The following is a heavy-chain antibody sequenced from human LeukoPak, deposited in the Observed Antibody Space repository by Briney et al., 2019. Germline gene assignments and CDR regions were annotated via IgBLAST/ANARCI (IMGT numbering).Heavy chain of an antibody. Sequence: GESLKISCKGSGYSFADYWIGWVRQIPGKGLEWMGMIYPGDSDTRYSPSFQGQVTISADKSISTAYLQWSSLKASDTAMYYCARRNYKGVVAGRHFNFWGQGTLVTVSS. CDR3: ARRNYKGVVAGRHFNF. CDR1: GYSFADYW. D-gene: IGHD6-19*01. J-gene: IGHJ4*02. CDR2: IYPGDSDT. V-gene: IGHV5-51*01.